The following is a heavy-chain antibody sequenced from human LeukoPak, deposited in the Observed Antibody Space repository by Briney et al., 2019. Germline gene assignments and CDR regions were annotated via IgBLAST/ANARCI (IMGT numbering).Heavy chain of an antibody. V-gene: IGHV1-69*13. CDR1: GGTFSSYA. CDR2: IIPIFGTA. CDR3: ARVQWELQNNWFDP. J-gene: IGHJ5*02. Sequence: PVKVSCKASGGTFSSYASSWVRQAPGQGLEWMGGIIPIFGTANYAQKFQGRVTITADESTSTAYMELSSLRSEDTAVYYCARVQWELQNNWFDPWGQGTPVTVSS. D-gene: IGHD1-26*01.